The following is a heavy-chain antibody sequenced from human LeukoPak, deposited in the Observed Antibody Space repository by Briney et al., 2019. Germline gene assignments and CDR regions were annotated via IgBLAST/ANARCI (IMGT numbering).Heavy chain of an antibody. Sequence: SVKVSCKASGGTFSSYAISWVRQAPGQGLEWMGGIIPIFGTANYAQKFQGRVTITADESTSTAYMELRSLRSDDTAVYYCARTYYDSNWFDPWGQGTLVTVSS. D-gene: IGHD3-3*01. CDR3: ARTYYDSNWFDP. CDR2: IIPIFGTA. CDR1: GGTFSSYA. V-gene: IGHV1-69*13. J-gene: IGHJ5*02.